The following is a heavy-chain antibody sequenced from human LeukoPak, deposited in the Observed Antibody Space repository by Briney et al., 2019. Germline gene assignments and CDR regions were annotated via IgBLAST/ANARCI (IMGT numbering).Heavy chain of an antibody. CDR3: ATQHIVVVVAAILRWSNWFDP. V-gene: IGHV4-34*01. CDR1: GGSFSGYY. J-gene: IGHJ5*02. CDR2: INHSGST. Sequence: PSETLSLTCAVYGGSFSGYYWSWIRQPPGKGLEWIGEINHSGSTNYNPSPKSRVTISVDTSKNQFSLKLSSVTAADTAVYYCATQHIVVVVAAILRWSNWFDPWGQGTLVTVSS. D-gene: IGHD2-15*01.